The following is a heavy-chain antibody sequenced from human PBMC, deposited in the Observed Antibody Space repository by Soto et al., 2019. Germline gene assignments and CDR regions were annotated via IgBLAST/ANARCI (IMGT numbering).Heavy chain of an antibody. CDR1: GFTFSSYA. J-gene: IGHJ4*02. Sequence: GGSLRLSCAASGFTFSSYAMNWVRQAPGKGLEWVSTISGTGGSTYYADSVKGRFTISRDNSKNTLYLQVNSLRAEDTAVYYCAKESGRGYYYFDYWGQGTLVTVSS. V-gene: IGHV3-23*01. CDR3: AKESGRGYYYFDY. D-gene: IGHD5-12*01. CDR2: ISGTGGST.